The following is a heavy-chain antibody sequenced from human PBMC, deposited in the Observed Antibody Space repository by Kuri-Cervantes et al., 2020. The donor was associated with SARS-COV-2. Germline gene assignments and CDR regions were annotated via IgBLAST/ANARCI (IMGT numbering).Heavy chain of an antibody. CDR1: GGSFSSYA. J-gene: IGHJ4*02. Sequence: GGSLRLSCAAYGGSFSSYAMHWVRQAPGKGLEWVGVISYDGSNQYYADSVEGRFNIVGEDSKNTLYLQMNRPIAEDTAVYYCAKADGITMIVETRPTDYWGQGTLVTVSS. D-gene: IGHD3-22*01. CDR3: AKADGITMIVETRPTDY. CDR2: ISYDGSNQ. V-gene: IGHV3-30*04.